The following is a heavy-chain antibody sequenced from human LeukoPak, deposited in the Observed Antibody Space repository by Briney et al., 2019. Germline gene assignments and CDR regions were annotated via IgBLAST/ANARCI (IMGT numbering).Heavy chain of an antibody. CDR2: IYQSGST. Sequence: RTSQTLSLTCTVSGYSISSGYYWGWIRQPPGKGLEWIGSIYQSGSTYYNPSLKSRVTISIDTSKNQFSLKLSSVTAADTAVYYCARDYNRNEFYGDYRHFVHWGQGILVTVSS. J-gene: IGHJ1*01. CDR1: GYSISSGYY. V-gene: IGHV4-38-2*02. D-gene: IGHD4-17*01. CDR3: ARDYNRNEFYGDYRHFVH.